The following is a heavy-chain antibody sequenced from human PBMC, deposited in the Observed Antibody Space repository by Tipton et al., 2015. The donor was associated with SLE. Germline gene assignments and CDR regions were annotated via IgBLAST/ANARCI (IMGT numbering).Heavy chain of an antibody. CDR3: ARVVPALIRGFFDS. V-gene: IGHV3-48*03. CDR2: ISSGETRDDRTV. J-gene: IGHJ4*02. Sequence: SLRLSCAASRFTFSSNEMTWVRQAPGKGLEWLSYISSGETRDDRTVYYADSVKGRFTVSRDDTRNSMYLQMNSLRVEDTAIYYCARVVPALIRGFFDSWGQGTLVTVSS. D-gene: IGHD2-2*02. CDR1: RFTFSSNE.